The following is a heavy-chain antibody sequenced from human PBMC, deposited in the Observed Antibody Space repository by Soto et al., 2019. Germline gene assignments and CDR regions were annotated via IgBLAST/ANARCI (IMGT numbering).Heavy chain of an antibody. J-gene: IGHJ6*02. CDR3: ASPPAMQLVGYYDYGMAV. D-gene: IGHD6-6*01. CDR1: GGTFSSYA. V-gene: IGHV1-69*01. Sequence: QVQLVQPGAEVKKPGSSVKVSCKASGGTFSSYAISWVRQAPGQGLEWMGGIIPIFGTANYAQKFQGRIRIAADETTSTDDMELSSLGSEGTAVYYWASPPAMQLVGYYDYGMAVCGQGTKVTVSS. CDR2: IIPIFGTA.